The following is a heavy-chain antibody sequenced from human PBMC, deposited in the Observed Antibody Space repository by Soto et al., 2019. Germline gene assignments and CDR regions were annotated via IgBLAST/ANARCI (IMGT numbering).Heavy chain of an antibody. CDR2: IYYSGST. CDR3: ARGIYDFWSGYYPAPDY. V-gene: IGHV4-59*12. Sequence: SETLSLTCTVSGGSISSYYWSWIRQPPGKGLEWIGDIYYSGSTNYNPSLKSRVTISVDTSKNQFSLKLSSVTAADTAVYYCARGIYDFWSGYYPAPDYWGQGTLVTVSS. D-gene: IGHD3-3*01. J-gene: IGHJ4*02. CDR1: GGSISSYY.